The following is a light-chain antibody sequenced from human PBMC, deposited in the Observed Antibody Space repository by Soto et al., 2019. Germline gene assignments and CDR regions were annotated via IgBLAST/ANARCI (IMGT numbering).Light chain of an antibody. J-gene: IGKJ1*01. V-gene: IGKV3-15*01. CDR3: QQYNNWPGT. Sequence: IVMTQSPATLSVSPGERATLCCRAGQSVSSNLAWYQQKPGQAPRLLIYGASTRATGIPARFSGSGSGTEFTLTISSLQSEDFAVYYCQQYNNWPGTFGQGTKVDIK. CDR1: QSVSSN. CDR2: GAS.